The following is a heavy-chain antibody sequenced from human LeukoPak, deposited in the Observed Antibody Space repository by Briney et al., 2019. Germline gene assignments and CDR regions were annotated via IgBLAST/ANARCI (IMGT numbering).Heavy chain of an antibody. D-gene: IGHD5-18*01. CDR2: IYYSGST. V-gene: IGHV4-59*01. J-gene: IGHJ4*02. CDR3: ARAYPGYSYGNYFDY. Sequence: SETLSLTCTVSGGSISSYYWSWIRQPPGKGLEWIGYIYYSGSTNYNPSLKSRVTISVDTSKNQFSLKLSSVTAADTAVYYCARAYPGYSYGNYFDYWGQGTLVTVSS. CDR1: GGSISSYY.